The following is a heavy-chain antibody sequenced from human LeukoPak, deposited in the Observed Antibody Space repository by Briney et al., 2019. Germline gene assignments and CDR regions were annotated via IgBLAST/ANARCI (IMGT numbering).Heavy chain of an antibody. CDR2: IIPVFGTT. D-gene: IGHD2-15*01. CDR1: GGTFSSFV. Sequence: SVKVSCKASGGTFSSFVIGWVRQAPGQGLEWMGGIIPVFGTTHYAQKFQGRVTITADESTSAAYMEVSSLRSEDTAVYYCTRDLRGACSGNSCPSGDYWGQGTLVTVSS. CDR3: TRDLRGACSGNSCPSGDY. V-gene: IGHV1-69*13. J-gene: IGHJ4*02.